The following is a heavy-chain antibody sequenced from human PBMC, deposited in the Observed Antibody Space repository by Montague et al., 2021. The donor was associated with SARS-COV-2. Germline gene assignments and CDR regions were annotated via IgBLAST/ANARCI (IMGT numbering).Heavy chain of an antibody. D-gene: IGHD3-10*01. Sequence: SETLSLTCTVSGGSISSSSYYWGWIRQPPGKGLEWIGSIYYSGTINYNPSLKSRVTISVDTSKNQFSLKLSSVTAADTAVYYCAREDYSGSGSYSSGLDYWGQGILVAVSS. CDR1: GGSISSSSYY. V-gene: IGHV4-39*07. J-gene: IGHJ4*02. CDR2: IYYSGTI. CDR3: AREDYSGSGSYSSGLDY.